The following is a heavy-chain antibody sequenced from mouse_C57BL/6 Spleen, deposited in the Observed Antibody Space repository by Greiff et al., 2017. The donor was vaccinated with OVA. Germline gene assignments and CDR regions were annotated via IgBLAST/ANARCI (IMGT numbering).Heavy chain of an antibody. V-gene: IGHV3-6*01. Sequence: EVKLQESGPGFVKPSQSPSLTCSVTGYSITSGYYWNWIRQFPGNKLEWMGYISYDGSNNYNPSLKNRISITRDTSKNQFFLKLNSVTTEDTATYYCARYSSGGDYFDYWGQGTTLTVSS. CDR3: ARYSSGGDYFDY. CDR1: GYSITSGYY. CDR2: ISYDGSN. J-gene: IGHJ2*01. D-gene: IGHD3-2*02.